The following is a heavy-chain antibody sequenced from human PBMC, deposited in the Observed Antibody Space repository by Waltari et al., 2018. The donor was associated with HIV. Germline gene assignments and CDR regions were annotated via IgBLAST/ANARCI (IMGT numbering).Heavy chain of an antibody. V-gene: IGHV3-7*01. Sequence: EVHLVGSGGGLVQPGGSLRVSCAVSGFTFSSYWMGWVRQAPGKGLEWVANIKQDGSEIQYVDSVKGRFTISRDNAKNSLYLQMNNLTAEDTALYYCARAQSGAFDFWGQGTLVTVSS. CDR1: GFTFSSYW. CDR2: IKQDGSEI. CDR3: ARAQSGAFDF. J-gene: IGHJ3*01.